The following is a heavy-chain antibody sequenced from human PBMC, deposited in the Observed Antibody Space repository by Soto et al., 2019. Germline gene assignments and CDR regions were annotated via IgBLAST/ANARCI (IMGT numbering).Heavy chain of an antibody. CDR2: IYSGGST. CDR3: ARATMIGLLSS. V-gene: IGHV3-66*01. J-gene: IGHJ5*02. CDR1: GFAVSSNF. D-gene: IGHD3-22*01. Sequence: PGGSLRLSCAASGFAVSSNFMSWVRQAPGKGLEWVSVIYSGGSTYYADSVKGRFTISRGNSENTLYLQMNSLRAEDTAIYYCARATMIGLLSSWGQGTLVTVSS.